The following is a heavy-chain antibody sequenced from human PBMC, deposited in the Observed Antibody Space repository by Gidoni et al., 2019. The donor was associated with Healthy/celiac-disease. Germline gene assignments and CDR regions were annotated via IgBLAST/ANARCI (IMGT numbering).Heavy chain of an antibody. CDR2: IYTSGST. CDR3: ARVGGDSSGYALSSGDFDL. J-gene: IGHJ2*01. CDR1: GGSISSYY. V-gene: IGHV4-4*07. D-gene: IGHD3-22*01. Sequence: QVQLQESGPGLVKPSETLSLTCTVSGGSISSYYWSWIRQPAGKGLEWIGRIYTSGSTNYNPSLKSRVTMSVDTSKNQFSLKLSSVTAADTAVYYCARVGGDSSGYALSSGDFDLWGRGTLVTVSS.